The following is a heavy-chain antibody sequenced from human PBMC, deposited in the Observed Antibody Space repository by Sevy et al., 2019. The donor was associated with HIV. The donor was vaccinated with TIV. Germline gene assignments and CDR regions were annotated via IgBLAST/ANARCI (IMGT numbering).Heavy chain of an antibody. CDR1: GYTFSRSV. D-gene: IGHD3-3*01. CDR2: ISTYNGKT. V-gene: IGHV1-18*04. J-gene: IGHJ4*02. Sequence: ASVKVSCMASGYTFSRSVITWVRQAPGQGLEWMGWISTYNGKTNYAQKFQDRVTMTTDTSTNTAYMELRIMRSDDTAIYFCARGRGIGVGGAGDYSDHWGQGSLVTVSS. CDR3: ARGRGIGVGGAGDYSDH.